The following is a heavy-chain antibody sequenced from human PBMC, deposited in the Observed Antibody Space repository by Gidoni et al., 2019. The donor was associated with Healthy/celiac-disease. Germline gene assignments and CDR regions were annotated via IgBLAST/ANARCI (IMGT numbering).Heavy chain of an antibody. Sequence: QVQLVQSGAEVKKPGASVKVCCKAAGYTFTGYYMPWVRQAPGQGLEWMGWSNPNSGGPNVAQKFPGRVTMTRDTSISTAYMELIRLRSDDTAVYYCARGGRQGYYYYGMDVWGQGTTVTVSS. CDR3: ARGGRQGYYYYGMDV. CDR1: GYTFTGYY. J-gene: IGHJ6*02. D-gene: IGHD6-25*01. V-gene: IGHV1-2*02. CDR2: SNPNSGGP.